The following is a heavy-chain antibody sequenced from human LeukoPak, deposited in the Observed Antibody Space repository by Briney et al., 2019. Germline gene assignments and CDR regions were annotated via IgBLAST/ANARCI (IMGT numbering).Heavy chain of an antibody. V-gene: IGHV1-18*01. Sequence: ASVKVSCKASGYTFTSYGISWVRQAPGQGLEWMGWISAYNGNTNYAQKLQGRVTMTTDTSTSTAYMELRGLRSDDTAVYYCAREGLIAVAGTYYYYGMDVWGQGTTVTVSS. CDR1: GYTFTSYG. CDR2: ISAYNGNT. CDR3: AREGLIAVAGTYYYYGMDV. D-gene: IGHD6-19*01. J-gene: IGHJ6*02.